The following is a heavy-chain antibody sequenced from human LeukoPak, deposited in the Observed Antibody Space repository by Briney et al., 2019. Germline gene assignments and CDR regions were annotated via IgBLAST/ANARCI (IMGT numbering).Heavy chain of an antibody. CDR2: IGSTGSHI. D-gene: IGHD2-8*02. CDR3: AGDDDRGGTDDY. CDR1: GFPFGSYS. Sequence: GGSLRLSCAASGFPFGSYSMNWVRQAPGKGLEWVSSIGSTGSHIYYADSVKGRFTISRDNAKNSLYLQMNSLRAEDTAVYYCAGDDDRGGTDDYWGQGTLVTVSS. V-gene: IGHV3-21*01. J-gene: IGHJ4*02.